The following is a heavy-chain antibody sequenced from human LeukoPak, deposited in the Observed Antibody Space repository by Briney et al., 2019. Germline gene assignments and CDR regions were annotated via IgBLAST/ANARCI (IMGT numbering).Heavy chain of an antibody. CDR2: INPNSGGT. CDR3: ATVYDFWSGPPDAFDI. Sequence: GASVKVSCKASGYTFTGYYMHGVRPAPGQGLEGMGWINPNSGGTNYAQKFQGRVIMTRDTSISTAYMELSRLRSDDTAVYYCATVYDFWSGPPDAFDIWGQGTMVTVSS. CDR1: GYTFTGYY. J-gene: IGHJ3*02. D-gene: IGHD3-3*01. V-gene: IGHV1-2*02.